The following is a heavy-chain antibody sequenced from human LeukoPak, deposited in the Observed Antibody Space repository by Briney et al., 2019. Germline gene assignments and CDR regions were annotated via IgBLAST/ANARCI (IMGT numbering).Heavy chain of an antibody. CDR1: GGSFSGYY. CDR2: INHSGST. D-gene: IGHD3-3*01. J-gene: IGHJ4*02. CDR3: ARRRIRFLEWLLYFDY. Sequence: PSETLSLTCAVYGGSFSGYYWSWIRQPPGKGLEWIGEINHSGSTNYNPSLRSRVTISVDTSKNQFSLKLSSVTAADTAVYYCARRRIRFLEWLLYFDYWGQGTLVTVSS. V-gene: IGHV4-34*01.